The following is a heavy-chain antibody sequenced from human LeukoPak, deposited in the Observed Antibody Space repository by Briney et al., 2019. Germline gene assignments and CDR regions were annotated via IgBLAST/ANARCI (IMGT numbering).Heavy chain of an antibody. CDR3: ARPYGDYQGFWNY. D-gene: IGHD4-17*01. Sequence: SETLSLTCTVSGGSISSDNFFWGWIRQPPGKGLEWIGSIYYGGSTFYNPYLNSRLSMSIDTSKSQLSLKLSSVTAADTAVYYSARPYGDYQGFWNYWGQGTLVTVSS. CDR2: IYYGGST. CDR1: GGSISSDNFF. J-gene: IGHJ4*02. V-gene: IGHV4-39*01.